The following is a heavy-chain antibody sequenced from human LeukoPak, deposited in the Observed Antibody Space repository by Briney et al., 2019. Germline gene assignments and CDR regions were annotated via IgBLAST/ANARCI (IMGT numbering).Heavy chain of an antibody. V-gene: IGHV3-30*18. J-gene: IGHJ4*02. CDR2: MSFDGSNI. D-gene: IGHD2-21*02. CDR1: GFSSSSYG. CDR3: AKVTPGSTARKSGLDF. Sequence: GRSLRLSCAASGFSSSSYGMHWVRQTPGKGLEWVAVMSFDGSNIYYGDSVKGRFTISRDNSKNTLYLQMNSLRVEDTALYYCAKVTPGSTARKSGLDFWGQGTLVTVSS.